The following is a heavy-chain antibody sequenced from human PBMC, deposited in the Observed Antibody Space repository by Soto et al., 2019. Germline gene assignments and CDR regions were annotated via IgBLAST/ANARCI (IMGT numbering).Heavy chain of an antibody. CDR2: IDPSGSYT. CDR3: ARLRITNYYYYGMDV. CDR1: GYSFTSYW. D-gene: IGHD3-16*01. Sequence: PGESLKISCKGSGYSFTSYWISWVRQMPGKGLEWMGRIDPSGSYTNYSPSFQGHVTISADKSISTAYLQWSSLKASDTAMYYCARLRITNYYYYGMDVWGQGTTVTVSS. V-gene: IGHV5-10-1*01. J-gene: IGHJ6*02.